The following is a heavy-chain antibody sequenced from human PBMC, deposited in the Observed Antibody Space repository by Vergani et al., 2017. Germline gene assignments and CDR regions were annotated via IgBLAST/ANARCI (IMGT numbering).Heavy chain of an antibody. CDR2: IYYSGST. CDR3: AGDSGKVPAKPTWYFDL. CDR1: GGSISSYY. V-gene: IGHV4-59*01. J-gene: IGHJ2*01. Sequence: QVQLQESGPGLVKPSETLSLTCTVSGGSISSYYWSWIRQPPGKGLEWIGYIYYSGSTNYNPSLKRRVTISVDTSTNQFSLKLSSVTAADTAVYYCAGDSGKVPAKPTWYFDLWGRGTLVTVSS.